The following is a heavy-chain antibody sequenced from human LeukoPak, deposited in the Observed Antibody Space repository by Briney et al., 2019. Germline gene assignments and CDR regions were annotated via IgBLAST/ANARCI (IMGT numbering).Heavy chain of an antibody. CDR1: GGTFSSYA. J-gene: IGHJ6*02. CDR2: MNPNSGNT. D-gene: IGHD3-3*01. V-gene: IGHV1-8*02. CDR3: AGSLSGYYPQYGMDV. Sequence: ASVKVSCKASGGTFSSYAISWVRQATGQGLEWMGWMNPNSGNTGYAQKFQGRVTMTRNTSISTAYMELSSLRSEDTAVYYCAGSLSGYYPQYGMDVWGQGTTVTVSS.